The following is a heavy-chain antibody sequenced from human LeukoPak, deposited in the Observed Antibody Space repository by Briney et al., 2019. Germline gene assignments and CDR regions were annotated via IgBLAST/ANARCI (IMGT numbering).Heavy chain of an antibody. CDR3: ARQREYSSSALGGFDP. D-gene: IGHD6-6*01. J-gene: IGHJ5*02. CDR1: GGSFSGYY. V-gene: IGHV4-34*01. Sequence: PSETLSLTCAVYGGSFSGYYWSWIRQPPGKGLEWIGELNHSGDTNYNPSLKSRVTMSLDTSKNQFSLKLTSVTAADTAMYYCARQREYSSSALGGFDPWGGGNVVTVPS. CDR2: LNHSGDT.